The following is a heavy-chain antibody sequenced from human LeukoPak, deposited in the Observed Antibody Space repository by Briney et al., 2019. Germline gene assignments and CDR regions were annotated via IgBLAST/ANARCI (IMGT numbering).Heavy chain of an antibody. V-gene: IGHV3-23*01. Sequence: GGFLRLSCAASGFTFSSYAMSWVRQAPGKGLEWVSAISGSGASTYYADSVKGRFTISRDNSKNTLYLQMNSLRAEDTAVYYCAKVPYYYDSSGPHGRDAFDIWGQGTMVTVSS. J-gene: IGHJ3*02. CDR3: AKVPYYYDSSGPHGRDAFDI. D-gene: IGHD3-22*01. CDR1: GFTFSSYA. CDR2: ISGSGAST.